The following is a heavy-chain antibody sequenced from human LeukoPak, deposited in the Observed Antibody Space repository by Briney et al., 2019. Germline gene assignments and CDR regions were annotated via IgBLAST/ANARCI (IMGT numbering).Heavy chain of an antibody. J-gene: IGHJ5*02. CDR1: GFTLRSDA. CDR2: IRGADTAT. CDR3: AKCSSYTTGWCNWLDP. Sequence: GGSLRLSCAAFGFTLRSDAMTWVRQAPGKGLEWVSSIRGADTATHYADTVKGRFTIPRDDSKNTLYLQMNSLRAEDTAIYYCAKCSSYTTGWCNWLDPWGQGTLVTVSS. V-gene: IGHV3-23*01. D-gene: IGHD2-2*01.